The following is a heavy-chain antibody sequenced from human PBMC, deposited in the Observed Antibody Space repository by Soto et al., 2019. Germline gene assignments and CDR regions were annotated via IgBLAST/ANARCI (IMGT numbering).Heavy chain of an antibody. V-gene: IGHV4-34*01. CDR1: GGPFSGNQ. D-gene: IGHD3-10*01. CDR2: IKDSGNI. Sequence: QVQLQQWGAGLLKPSETLSPTCAVYGGPFSGNQGGGIGQTPGKGLEWIGEIKDSGNINYNPSLKSRVTILIDTPKKQISLKLSSVTAADTAVYYCARGLILWFGELSRRGGYYYYMDVWGKGTTVTVSS. J-gene: IGHJ6*03. CDR3: ARGLILWFGELSRRGGYYYYMDV.